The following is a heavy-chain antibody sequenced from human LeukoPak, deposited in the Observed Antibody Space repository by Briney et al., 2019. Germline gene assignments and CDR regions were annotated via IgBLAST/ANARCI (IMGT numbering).Heavy chain of an antibody. V-gene: IGHV3-48*03. CDR2: FAGSDTTT. D-gene: IGHD3-22*01. CDR3: TTLGYHLDS. CDR1: GFDFGAYE. J-gene: IGHJ4*02. Sequence: GGSLRLSCAASGFDFGAYEMNWVPQAPGKGPEWVAYFAGSDTTTYYADSVKGRFIISRDNARNSLYLQMNSLRAEDTALYYCTTLGYHLDSWGQGTLVTASS.